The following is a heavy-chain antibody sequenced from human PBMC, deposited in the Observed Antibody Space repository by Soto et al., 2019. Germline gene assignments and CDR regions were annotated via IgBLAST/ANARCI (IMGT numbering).Heavy chain of an antibody. Sequence: ASVKVSCKASGYTFTSSGVNWVRQAPGQGLEWIGWVNTYNGNTKYSQKFQGRVTMTADTSTSTAYMEVGSLRSDDTAVYYCAKVAGGIAAHVIWGQGAQVTVSS. J-gene: IGHJ4*02. V-gene: IGHV1-18*01. CDR2: VNTYNGNT. CDR1: GYTFTSSG. CDR3: AKVAGGIAAHVI. D-gene: IGHD6-13*01.